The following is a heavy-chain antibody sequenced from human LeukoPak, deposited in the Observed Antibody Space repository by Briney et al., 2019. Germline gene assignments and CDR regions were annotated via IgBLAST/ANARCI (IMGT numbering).Heavy chain of an antibody. D-gene: IGHD3-22*01. V-gene: IGHV1-18*01. J-gene: IGHJ3*02. Sequence: ASVKVSCKASGYTFTSYGISWVRQAPGQGLEWMGWISPYNGNTKYAQKLQGRVTMTTDTSASTAYMELRSLRSDDTAVYHCARSPRDSSGYHYVGALDIWGQGTMVTVSS. CDR3: ARSPRDSSGYHYVGALDI. CDR1: GYTFTSYG. CDR2: ISPYNGNT.